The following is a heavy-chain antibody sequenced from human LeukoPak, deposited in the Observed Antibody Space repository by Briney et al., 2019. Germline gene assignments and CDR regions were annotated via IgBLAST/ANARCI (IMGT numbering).Heavy chain of an antibody. CDR3: ARRGPTTVTTHDAFDI. V-gene: IGHV1-8*03. Sequence: ASVKVSCKASGYTFTSYDINWVRQATGQGLEWMGWMNPNSGNTGYAQKFQGRVTITRNTSISTAYMELSSLRSEDTAVYYCARRGPTTVTTHDAFDIWGHGTMVTVFS. CDR2: MNPNSGNT. D-gene: IGHD4-17*01. CDR1: GYTFTSYD. J-gene: IGHJ3*02.